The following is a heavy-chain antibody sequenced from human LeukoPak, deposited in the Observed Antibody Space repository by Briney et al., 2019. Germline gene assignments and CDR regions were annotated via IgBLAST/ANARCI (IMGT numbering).Heavy chain of an antibody. D-gene: IGHD6-13*01. V-gene: IGHV4-30-2*01. Sequence: SETLSLTCTVSGGSISSGGYYWSWIRQPPGKGLEWIGYIYHSGSTYYNPSLKSRVTISVDRSKNQFSLKLSSVTAADTAVYYCARDHKAAAAGTGGWFDPWGQGTLVTASS. CDR1: GGSISSGGYY. J-gene: IGHJ5*02. CDR3: ARDHKAAAAGTGGWFDP. CDR2: IYHSGST.